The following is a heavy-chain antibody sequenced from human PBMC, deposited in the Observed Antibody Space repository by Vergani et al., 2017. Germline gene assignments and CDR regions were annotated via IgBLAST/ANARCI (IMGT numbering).Heavy chain of an antibody. V-gene: IGHV4-30-4*01. D-gene: IGHD2/OR15-2a*01. CDR1: GGSISRGNHY. Sequence: QVQLQESGPGQVKPSQTLSLTCTVSGGSISRGNHYWRWIRQPPGKGLGWIGYKYHSGGTYYNPSLRSRVTSSVDTSKNQFFLKLNSDTDADTGVYYCARVTEVIEAVGGDAFGIWGQGTEGTVSS. J-gene: IGHJ3*02. CDR2: KYHSGGT. CDR3: ARVTEVIEAVGGDAFGI.